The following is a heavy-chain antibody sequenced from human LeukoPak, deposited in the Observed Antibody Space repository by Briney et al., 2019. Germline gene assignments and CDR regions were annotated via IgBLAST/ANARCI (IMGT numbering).Heavy chain of an antibody. Sequence: SETLSLTCAVYGGSFSGYYWSWIRQPPGKGLEWIGEINHSGSTNYNPSLKSRVTISVDTSKNQFSLQLNSMTPEDTAVYYCARDQAGLDYWGQGTLVTVSS. CDR3: ARDQAGLDY. V-gene: IGHV4-34*01. J-gene: IGHJ4*02. CDR2: INHSGST. CDR1: GGSFSGYY. D-gene: IGHD6-19*01.